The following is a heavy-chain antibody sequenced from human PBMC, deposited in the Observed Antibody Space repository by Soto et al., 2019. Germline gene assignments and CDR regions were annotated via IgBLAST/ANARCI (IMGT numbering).Heavy chain of an antibody. J-gene: IGHJ4*02. Sequence: GESLKISCKGSGYYFPSYWIGWVRQMPGKGLEWMGIFYPGDSDTRYSPSFQGQVTVSADRSISTAYLQWSSLKPSDTAMYYCARQGNGAEGFDYWGQGTLVTVSS. V-gene: IGHV5-51*01. CDR1: GYYFPSYW. CDR3: ARQGNGAEGFDY. D-gene: IGHD4-17*01. CDR2: FYPGDSDT.